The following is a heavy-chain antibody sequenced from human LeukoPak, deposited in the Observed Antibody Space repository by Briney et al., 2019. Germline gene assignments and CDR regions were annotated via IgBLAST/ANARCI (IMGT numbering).Heavy chain of an antibody. CDR1: GYSISSGYY. CDR3: ATSDYVGY. Sequence: SETLSLTCTVSGYSISSGYYWGWIRQPPGKGLEWIGSIYHSGSTYYNPSLKSRVTISVDTSKNQFSLKLSSVTAADTAVYYCATSDYVGYWGQGTLVTVSS. V-gene: IGHV4-38-2*02. D-gene: IGHD1-14*01. J-gene: IGHJ4*02. CDR2: IYHSGST.